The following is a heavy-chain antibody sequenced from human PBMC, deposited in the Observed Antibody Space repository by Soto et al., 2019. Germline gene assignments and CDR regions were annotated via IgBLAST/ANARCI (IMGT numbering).Heavy chain of an antibody. D-gene: IGHD1-7*01. V-gene: IGHV1-2*02. Sequence: ASVKVSCKASGYTFTGYYIHWVRQAPGQGLEWMGWINPNSGGTNSAQKFQGRVTMTRDTSIATAYMDLSRLRSDDTAVYYCARVPRTGTSVHQFESWGQGTLVTVSS. CDR3: ARVPRTGTSVHQFES. CDR2: INPNSGGT. J-gene: IGHJ4*02. CDR1: GYTFTGYY.